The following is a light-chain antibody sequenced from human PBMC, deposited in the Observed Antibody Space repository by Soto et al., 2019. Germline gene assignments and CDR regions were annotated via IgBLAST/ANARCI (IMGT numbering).Light chain of an antibody. CDR2: DVS. J-gene: IGLJ1*01. CDR1: SSDVGRYNY. V-gene: IGLV2-14*01. Sequence: QSALTQPASVSGSPGQSITISCTGTSSDVGRYNYVSWYQQHPGKAPKLMIHDVSNRPSGVSNRFSGSKSGHTASLTISGLQAQDEADYYCISYTGSGTRVFGTGTKLTVL. CDR3: ISYTGSGTRV.